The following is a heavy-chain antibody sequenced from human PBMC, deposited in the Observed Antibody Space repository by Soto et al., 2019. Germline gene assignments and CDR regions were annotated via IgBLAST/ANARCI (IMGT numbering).Heavy chain of an antibody. Sequence: GGSLRLSCAASGFTFSSFALSWVRQAPGKGLEWVSAISGSGDGTDYADSVKGRFTISRDNSKNTLYLQMNSLRAEDTAVYYCAGPGYSSQDYWGQGALVTVS. CDR3: AGPGYSSQDY. CDR2: ISGSGDGT. D-gene: IGHD5-18*01. CDR1: GFTFSSFA. J-gene: IGHJ4*02. V-gene: IGHV3-23*01.